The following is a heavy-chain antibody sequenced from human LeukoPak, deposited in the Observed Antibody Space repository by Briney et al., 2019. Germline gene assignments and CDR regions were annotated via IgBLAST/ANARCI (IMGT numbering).Heavy chain of an antibody. J-gene: IGHJ4*02. D-gene: IGHD2-21*02. V-gene: IGHV4-39*07. Sequence: SETLSLTCTVSGDSIRNDNYYWGWIRQPPGKGLEWIGIIFYSGSTYYIPSLKSRVTMSVDTSKNLFFLKLASATAADTAVCYCARQHRRVTFSAFADWGQGSLVTVSS. CDR1: GDSIRNDNYY. CDR3: ARQHRRVTFSAFAD. CDR2: IFYSGST.